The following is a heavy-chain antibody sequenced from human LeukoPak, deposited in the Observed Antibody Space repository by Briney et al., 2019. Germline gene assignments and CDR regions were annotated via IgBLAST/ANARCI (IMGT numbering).Heavy chain of an antibody. D-gene: IGHD3-22*01. J-gene: IGHJ3*02. CDR1: GFTFSSYG. Sequence: GGTLRLSCAASGFTFSSYGMSWVRQAPGKGLVWVSRSNSDGSSTRYADSVKGRFTISRDNAKKTLYLQMNSLRAEDTAVYYCARALNYYDSSGYLQDAFDIWGQGTMVTVSS. CDR3: ARALNYYDSSGYLQDAFDI. CDR2: SNSDGSST. V-gene: IGHV3-74*01.